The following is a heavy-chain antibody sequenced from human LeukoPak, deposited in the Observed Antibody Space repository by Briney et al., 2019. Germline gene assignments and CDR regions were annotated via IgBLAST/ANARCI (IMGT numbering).Heavy chain of an antibody. J-gene: IGHJ4*02. V-gene: IGHV3-21*01. CDR1: GFPFTPYT. CDR2: MSTSGTYT. D-gene: IGHD6-19*01. Sequence: GGSLRLSCAASGFPFTPYTMNWIRQAPGKGLERVASMSTSGTYTYYADSVKGRFTVSRDNAKNSLYLQMNSLRAEDTAVYYCAREGSSEEFDYWGQGTLVTVSS. CDR3: AREGSSEEFDY.